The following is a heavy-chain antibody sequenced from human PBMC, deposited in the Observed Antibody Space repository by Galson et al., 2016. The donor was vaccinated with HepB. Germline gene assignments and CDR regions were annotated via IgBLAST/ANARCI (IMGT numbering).Heavy chain of an antibody. CDR1: GFTFSDYW. CDR3: ARDPGYDPNYYQYGMDV. J-gene: IGHJ6*01. CDR2: TKHDGSEK. D-gene: IGHD5-18*01. Sequence: SLRLSCAASGFTFSDYWMTWVRQAPGKGLEWVANTKHDGSEKYYVDSVKGRFTISRDNARNSLYLQLNGLRAEDTAVYFCARDPGYDPNYYQYGMDVWGQGTTVIVSS. V-gene: IGHV3-7*03.